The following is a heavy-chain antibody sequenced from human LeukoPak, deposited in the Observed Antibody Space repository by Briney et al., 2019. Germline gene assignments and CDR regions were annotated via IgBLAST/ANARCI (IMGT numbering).Heavy chain of an antibody. CDR1: GGSFSGYY. J-gene: IGHJ6*03. V-gene: IGHV4-34*01. CDR2: INHSGST. Sequence: SETLSLTCAVYGGSFSGYYWSWIRQPPEKGLEWIGEINHSGSTNYNPSLKSRVTISVDTSKNQFSLKLSSVTAADTAMYYCARQFRLWVKNNYYYYYMDVWGKGTTVTISS. CDR3: ARQFRLWVKNNYYYYYMDV. D-gene: IGHD2-21*01.